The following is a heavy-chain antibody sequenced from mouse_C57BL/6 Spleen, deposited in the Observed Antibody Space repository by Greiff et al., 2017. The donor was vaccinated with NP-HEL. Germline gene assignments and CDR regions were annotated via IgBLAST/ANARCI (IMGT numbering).Heavy chain of an antibody. Sequence: VHLVESGPGLVQPSQSLSITCTVSGFSLTSYGVHWVRQSPGKGLEWLGVIWRGGSTDYNAAFMSRLSITKDNSKSQVFFKMNSLQADDTAIYYCAKNGGYYYGSSYRGGYFDYWGQGTTLTVSS. D-gene: IGHD1-1*01. CDR3: AKNGGYYYGSSYRGGYFDY. CDR2: IWRGGST. CDR1: GFSLTSYG. V-gene: IGHV2-5*01. J-gene: IGHJ2*01.